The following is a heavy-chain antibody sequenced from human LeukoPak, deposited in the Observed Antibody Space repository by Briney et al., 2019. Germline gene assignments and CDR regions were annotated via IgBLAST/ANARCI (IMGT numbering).Heavy chain of an antibody. V-gene: IGHV3-30*04. CDR1: GFTFSSSP. CDR3: ARSKRSGWTPFDY. CDR2: MSDDGSIK. J-gene: IGHJ4*02. D-gene: IGHD6-19*01. Sequence: PGRSLRLSCAASGFTFSSSPMHWVRQAPDKGLEWVAVMSDDGSIKYYADSVRSRFTISRDNSKNTLFLQMDSLRGEDTALYFCARSKRSGWTPFDYWGQGTLVTVSS.